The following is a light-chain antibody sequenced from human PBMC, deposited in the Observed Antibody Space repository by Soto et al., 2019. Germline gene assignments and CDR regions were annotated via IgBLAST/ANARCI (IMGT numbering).Light chain of an antibody. J-gene: IGLJ2*01. CDR1: SSNIGSNT. V-gene: IGLV1-44*01. Sequence: QAVVTQPPSASGTPGQRVTISCSGSSSNIGSNTVDWYQQFPGTAPKLLIYSNNQRPSGVPDRFSGSKSGTSASLAISGLQSEDEADYYCAAWDDSLNGHVFGGGTKVTVL. CDR2: SNN. CDR3: AAWDDSLNGHV.